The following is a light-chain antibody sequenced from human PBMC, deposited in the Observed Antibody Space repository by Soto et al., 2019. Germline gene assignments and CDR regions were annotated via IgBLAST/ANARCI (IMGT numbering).Light chain of an antibody. Sequence: EIVLTQSPGTLSLSPGERATLSCRASQSVSSNFLAWYQEKPGQAPRLLIYGASSRATGIPDRFSAGGPGPDFALTISRLEPEDFAVYYCRQYGRSLVFAVGGGTKVDIK. V-gene: IGKV3-20*01. CDR1: QSVSSNF. J-gene: IGKJ4*01. CDR2: GAS. CDR3: RQYGRSLVFA.